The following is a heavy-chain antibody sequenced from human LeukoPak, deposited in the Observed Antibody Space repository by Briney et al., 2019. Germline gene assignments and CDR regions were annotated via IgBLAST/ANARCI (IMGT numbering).Heavy chain of an antibody. J-gene: IGHJ3*02. V-gene: IGHV4-4*07. CDR2: IYPSGNT. Sequence: SETLSLTCTVSGGSISSYYWSWIRQPAGKGLEWIGRIYPSGNTNFNPSLMSRVTMSIDTSKNQFSLKLSSVTAADTAVYYCAKSNGYGLIDIWGQGTMVTVSS. CDR1: GGSISSYY. D-gene: IGHD3-22*01. CDR3: AKSNGYGLIDI.